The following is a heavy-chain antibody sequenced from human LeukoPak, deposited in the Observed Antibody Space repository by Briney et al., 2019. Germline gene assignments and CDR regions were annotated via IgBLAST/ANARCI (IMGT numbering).Heavy chain of an antibody. D-gene: IGHD2-2*01. CDR3: ARFTVDCSSTSCRNWFDP. J-gene: IGHJ5*02. CDR1: GYSLSSSNW. Sequence: SDTLSLTCAVSGYSLSSSNWGGWIRPPPGRGLEWIGYLYYSGSTNYNPSLKTRVTMSVDTSKNQFSLKLSSVTAADTAVYYCARFTVDCSSTSCRNWFDPWGQRNLGTVSS. CDR2: LYYSGST. V-gene: IGHV4-28*01.